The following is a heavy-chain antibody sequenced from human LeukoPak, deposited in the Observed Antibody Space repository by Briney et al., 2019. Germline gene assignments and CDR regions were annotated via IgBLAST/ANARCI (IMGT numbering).Heavy chain of an antibody. CDR1: GFTFSRYW. J-gene: IGHJ4*02. Sequence: GGSLRLSCAASGFTFSRYWMSWVRQAPGKGLEWVANIKQDGSETYYVDSVKGRFTISRDNAKNSLYLQMNSLRAEDTAVYYCARDSVGASEDYWGQGTLVTVSS. CDR2: IKQDGSET. D-gene: IGHD1-26*01. CDR3: ARDSVGASEDY. V-gene: IGHV3-7*01.